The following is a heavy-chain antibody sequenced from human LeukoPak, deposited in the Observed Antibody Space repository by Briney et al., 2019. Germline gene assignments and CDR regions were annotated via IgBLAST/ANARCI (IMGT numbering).Heavy chain of an antibody. V-gene: IGHV4-59*12. D-gene: IGHD3-22*01. CDR2: IYYSGST. CDR3: ARDHYYDSSGYHFQYYFDY. J-gene: IGHJ4*02. Sequence: SETLSLTCTVSGGSISSYYWSWIRQPPGKGLEWIGYIYYSGSTNYNPSLKSRVTISVDTSKNQFSLKLSSVTAADTAVYYCARDHYYDSSGYHFQYYFDYWGQGTLVTVSS. CDR1: GGSISSYY.